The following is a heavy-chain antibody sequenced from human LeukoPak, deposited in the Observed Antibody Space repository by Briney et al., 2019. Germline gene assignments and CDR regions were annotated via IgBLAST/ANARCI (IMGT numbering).Heavy chain of an antibody. CDR2: ISYDGSNK. CDR3: AKDSSGWELLKGGLDY. CDR1: GFTFSSYG. D-gene: IGHD1-26*01. Sequence: PGRSLRLSCAASGFTFSSYGMHWVRQAPGKGLEWVAVISYDGSNKYYADSVKGRFTISRDNSKNTLYLQMNSLRAEDTAVYYCAKDSSGWELLKGGLDYWGQGTLVTVSS. J-gene: IGHJ4*02. V-gene: IGHV3-30*18.